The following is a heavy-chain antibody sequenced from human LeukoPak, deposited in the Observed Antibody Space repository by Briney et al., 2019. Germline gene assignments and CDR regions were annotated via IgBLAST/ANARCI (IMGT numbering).Heavy chain of an antibody. CDR3: ARAPYSSGFYFFDP. CDR2: VSYSGST. J-gene: IGHJ5*02. V-gene: IGHV4-59*01. CDR1: GGSISSYY. D-gene: IGHD3-22*01. Sequence: SETLSLTCTVSGGSISSYYWSWIPQPPGKGLESIGYVSYSGSTTYNPSLKSRVTISVDTSKNQFSLKLSSVTAADTAVYYCARAPYSSGFYFFDPWGQGTLVTVSS.